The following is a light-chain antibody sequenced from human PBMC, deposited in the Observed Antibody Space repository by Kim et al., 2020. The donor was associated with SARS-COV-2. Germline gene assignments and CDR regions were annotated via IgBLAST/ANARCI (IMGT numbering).Light chain of an antibody. J-gene: IGLJ2*01. CDR1: SLRGYY. V-gene: IGLV3-19*01. CDR2: GKN. CDR3: NSRDSSGNHLV. Sequence: SSELTQDPAVSVALGQTVRITCQGDSLRGYYASWYQQKPGQAPVLVIYGKNNRPSGIPDRFSGPSSGNIASLTITGAQAEDEADYYCNSRDSSGNHLVFGGGTQLTVL.